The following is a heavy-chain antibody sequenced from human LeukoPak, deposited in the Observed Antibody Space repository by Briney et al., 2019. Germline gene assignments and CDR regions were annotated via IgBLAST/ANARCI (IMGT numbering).Heavy chain of an antibody. CDR2: ISYDGSYQ. Sequence: GGSLRLSCAVSGFTFSAYGMYWVRQAPGKGLEWVAVISYDGSYQAYADSVKGRFTVSRDSSKNTLYLQLNSLRPEDTGLYYCARERRRDGYNYKDYWGQGTQVSVSS. J-gene: IGHJ4*02. CDR3: ARERRRDGYNYKDY. CDR1: GFTFSAYG. V-gene: IGHV3-30*04. D-gene: IGHD5-24*01.